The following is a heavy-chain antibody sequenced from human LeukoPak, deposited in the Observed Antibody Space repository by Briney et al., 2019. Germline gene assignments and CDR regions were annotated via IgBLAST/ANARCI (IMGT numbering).Heavy chain of an antibody. J-gene: IGHJ4*02. CDR3: ARDRNDYGDYGGGY. CDR1: GFTFSSYW. Sequence: GGSLRLSCAASGFTFSSYWMSWVRQAPGKGLEWVANIKQDGSEEYYVDSVKGRFTISRDNAKNSLYLQMNSLRAEDTAVYYCARDRNDYGDYGGGYWGQGTLVTVSS. V-gene: IGHV3-7*01. D-gene: IGHD4-17*01. CDR2: IKQDGSEE.